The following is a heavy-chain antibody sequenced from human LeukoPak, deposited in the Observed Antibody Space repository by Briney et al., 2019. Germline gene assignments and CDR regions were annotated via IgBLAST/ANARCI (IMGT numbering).Heavy chain of an antibody. Sequence: PSETLSLTCTVSGYSISSGYYWGWIRQPPGKGLEWIGSIYHSGSTYYNPSLKSRVTISVDTSKNQFSLKLSSVTAADTAVYYCARVDGESDFDYWGQGTLVTVSS. CDR1: GYSISSGYY. CDR3: ARVDGESDFDY. CDR2: IYHSGST. V-gene: IGHV4-38-2*02. J-gene: IGHJ4*02.